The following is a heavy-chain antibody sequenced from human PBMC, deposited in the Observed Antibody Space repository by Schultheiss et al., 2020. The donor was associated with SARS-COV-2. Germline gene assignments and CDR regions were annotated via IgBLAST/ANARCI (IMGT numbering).Heavy chain of an antibody. CDR2: INRDGTER. Sequence: GGSLRLSCAASGFTLSSYWMSWVRQAPGKGLEWVAGINRDGTERYYVDSVKGRFTISRDNAKASLFLQMNSLRVEDTAVYYCARGIFTFDNWGQGTLVTVSS. V-gene: IGHV3-7*01. CDR1: GFTLSSYW. J-gene: IGHJ4*02. CDR3: ARGIFTFDN. D-gene: IGHD3-3*02.